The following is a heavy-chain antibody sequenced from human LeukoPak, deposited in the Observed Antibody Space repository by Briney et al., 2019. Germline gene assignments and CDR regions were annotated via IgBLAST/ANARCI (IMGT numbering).Heavy chain of an antibody. J-gene: IGHJ4*02. CDR2: INPNSGRT. V-gene: IGHV1-2*02. D-gene: IGHD3-3*01. CDR3: ASFEAYDFWSGYQDPRFDY. Sequence: GASVKVSCKASGYTFTGYYMHWVRQAPGQGLEWMGWINPNSGRTNYAQKFQGRVTMTRDTSISTAYMELSRLRSDDTAPYYCASFEAYDFWSGYQDPRFDYWGQGTLVTVSS. CDR1: GYTFTGYY.